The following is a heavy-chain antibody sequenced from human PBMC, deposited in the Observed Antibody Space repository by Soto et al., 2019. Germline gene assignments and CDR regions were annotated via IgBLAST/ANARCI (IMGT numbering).Heavy chain of an antibody. D-gene: IGHD3-10*01. J-gene: IGHJ6*02. CDR3: ARAITMVRGSMGYYYGMDV. CDR1: GFTFSSYA. V-gene: IGHV3-30-3*01. Sequence: GGSLRLSCAASGFTFSSYAMHWVRQSPGKGLEWVAVISYDGSNKYYADSVKGRFTISRDNSKNTLYLQMNSLRAEDTAVYYCARAITMVRGSMGYYYGMDVWGQGTTVTVSS. CDR2: ISYDGSNK.